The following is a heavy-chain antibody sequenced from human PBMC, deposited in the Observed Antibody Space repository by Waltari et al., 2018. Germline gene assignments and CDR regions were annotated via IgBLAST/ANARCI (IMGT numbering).Heavy chain of an antibody. J-gene: IGHJ3*02. CDR3: ARVVRDLWYSSGWYDAFDI. CDR1: GYSISSGYY. Sequence: QVQLQESGPGLVKPSETLSLTCTVSGYSISSGYYWGWIRQPSGTGLEWIGSIYHSGRTYYNPSLKSRVTISVDTSKNQFSLKLSSVTAADTAVYYCARVVRDLWYSSGWYDAFDIWGQGTMVTVSS. V-gene: IGHV4-38-2*02. CDR2: IYHSGRT. D-gene: IGHD6-19*01.